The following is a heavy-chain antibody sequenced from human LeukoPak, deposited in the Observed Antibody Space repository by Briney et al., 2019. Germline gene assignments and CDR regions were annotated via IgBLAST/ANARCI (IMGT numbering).Heavy chain of an antibody. CDR1: GDSFSSNSAV. CDR2: TYYRSKWYN. Sequence: SQTLSLTCAISGDSFSSNSAVWSWNRQSQSRGLEWLGRTYYRSKWYNDYAVSVKSRIIINPDTSKNQFSLHLNSVTPEDTAVYYCASGYSGYDYYFDYWGQGTLVTVSS. D-gene: IGHD5-12*01. J-gene: IGHJ4*02. V-gene: IGHV6-1*01. CDR3: ASGYSGYDYYFDY.